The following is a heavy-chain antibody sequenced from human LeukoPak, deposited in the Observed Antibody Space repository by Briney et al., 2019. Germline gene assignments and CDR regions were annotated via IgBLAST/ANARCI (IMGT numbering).Heavy chain of an antibody. CDR3: ARGLGYCSSTSCRPFDY. J-gene: IGHJ4*02. CDR1: GGSFSGYY. D-gene: IGHD2-2*01. V-gene: IGHV4-34*01. Sequence: MPSETLSLTCAVYGGSFSGYYWSWIRQPPGKGLEWIGEINHSGSTNYNPSLKGRVTISVDTSKNQFSLKLSSVTAADTAVYYCARGLGYCSSTSCRPFDYWGQGTLVTVSS. CDR2: INHSGST.